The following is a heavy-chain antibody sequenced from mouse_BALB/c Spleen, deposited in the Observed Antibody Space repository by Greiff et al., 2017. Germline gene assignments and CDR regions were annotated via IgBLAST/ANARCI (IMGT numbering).Heavy chain of an antibody. CDR2: ISSGGST. CDR3: ARGPLYDGPFAY. D-gene: IGHD2-3*01. V-gene: IGHV5-6-5*01. Sequence: EVKLMESGGGLVKPGGSLKLSCAASGFTFSSYAMSWVRQTPEKRLEWVASISSGGSTYYPDSVKGRFTISRDNARNILYLQMSSLRSEDTAMYYCARGPLYDGPFAYWGQGTGHCLC. CDR1: GFTFSSYA. J-gene: IGHJ3*01.